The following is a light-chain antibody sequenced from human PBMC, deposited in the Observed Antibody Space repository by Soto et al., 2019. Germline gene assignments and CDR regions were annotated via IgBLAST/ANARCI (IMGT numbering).Light chain of an antibody. J-gene: IGKJ4*01. CDR3: QQRRRCPLT. Sequence: EIVLTQSPATLSLSPGEGASLSCRASQNISTYLAWYQQRPGQVPRLLIYGVSKRAPAIPPRFSGSGSGTDFTLTISSLEQEDFAVYDCQQRRRCPLTSGRRTKV. CDR1: QNISTY. CDR2: GVS. V-gene: IGKV3-11*01.